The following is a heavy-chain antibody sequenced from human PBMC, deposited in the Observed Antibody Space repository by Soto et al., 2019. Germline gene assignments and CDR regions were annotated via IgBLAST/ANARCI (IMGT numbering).Heavy chain of an antibody. J-gene: IGHJ6*02. CDR3: ARDVDRFLEWLPHYYYYYGMDV. D-gene: IGHD3-3*01. CDR2: ISSSSSYI. Sequence: GGSLRLSCAASGFTFSSYSMNWVRQAPGKGLEWVSSISSSSSYIYYADSVKGRFTISRDNAKNSLYLQMNSLRAEDTAVYYCARDVDRFLEWLPHYYYYYGMDVWGQGTTVTVSS. V-gene: IGHV3-21*01. CDR1: GFTFSSYS.